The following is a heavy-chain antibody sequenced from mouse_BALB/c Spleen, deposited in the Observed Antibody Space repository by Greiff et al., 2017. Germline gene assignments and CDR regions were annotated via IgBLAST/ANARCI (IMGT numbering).Heavy chain of an antibody. D-gene: IGHD1-2*01. CDR1: GYTFTNYW. V-gene: IGHV1-63*02. J-gene: IGHJ2*01. Sequence: LVESGAELVRPGTSVKISCKASGYTFTNYWLGWVKQRPGHGLEWIGDIYPGGGYTNYNEKFKGKATLTADTSSSTAYMQLSSLTSEDSAVYFCARGDNYGYDYWGQGTTLTVSS. CDR3: ARGDNYGYDY. CDR2: IYPGGGYT.